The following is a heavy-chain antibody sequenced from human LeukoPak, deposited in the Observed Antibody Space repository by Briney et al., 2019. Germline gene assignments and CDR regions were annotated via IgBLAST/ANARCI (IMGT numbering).Heavy chain of an antibody. D-gene: IGHD6-13*01. Sequence: GGSLRLSCAASGFTFRSYDMHWVRQAPGKGLEWVSGIGTAGEIYYPVSVKGRFTISRENAKNSLYLQMNSLRAGDTAVYYCARAAYSSTWYSRYFDLWGRGTLVTVSS. CDR2: IGTAGEI. CDR1: GFTFRSYD. V-gene: IGHV3-13*01. CDR3: ARAAYSSTWYSRYFDL. J-gene: IGHJ2*01.